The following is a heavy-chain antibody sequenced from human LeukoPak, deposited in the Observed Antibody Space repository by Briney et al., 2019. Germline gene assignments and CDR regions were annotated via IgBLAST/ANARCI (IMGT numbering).Heavy chain of an antibody. V-gene: IGHV4-59*12. CDR1: GASLSSFF. D-gene: IGHD1-26*01. CDR3: ARTKGRAVGQTAFQY. Sequence: SETLSLTCEVSGASLSSFFWTWIRQPPGKALQWIGTMGYGGRTYFSPSLKSRVSLSIDMSRTYFSLILKSVSAADTAVYYCARTKGRAVGQTAFQYWGQGTLVTVSA. CDR2: MGYGGRT. J-gene: IGHJ4*02.